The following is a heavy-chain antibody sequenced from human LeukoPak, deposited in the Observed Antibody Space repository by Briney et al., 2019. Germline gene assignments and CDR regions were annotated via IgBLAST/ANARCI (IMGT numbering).Heavy chain of an antibody. V-gene: IGHV1-8*01. J-gene: IGHJ4*02. Sequence: ASVKVSCKASGYTFTSYDINWVRQATGQGLEWMGWMNPNSGNTGYAQKFQGRVTMTRNTSISAAYMELSSLRSEDTAVYYCARDGRIAVAGVVDYWGQGTLVTVSS. CDR2: MNPNSGNT. CDR1: GYTFTSYD. D-gene: IGHD6-19*01. CDR3: ARDGRIAVAGVVDY.